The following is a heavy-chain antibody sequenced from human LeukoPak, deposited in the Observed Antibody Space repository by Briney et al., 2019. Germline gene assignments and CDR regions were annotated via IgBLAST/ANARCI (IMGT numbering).Heavy chain of an antibody. CDR2: IYHSGST. J-gene: IGHJ5*02. Sequence: SETLSLTCAVSGGSLSSSNWWSWVRQPPGKGLEWIGEIYHSGSTNYNPSLKSRVTISVDKSKNQFSLKLSSVTAADTAVYYCARIERTIFGVVIIASWGQGTLVTVSS. CDR1: GGSLSSSNW. D-gene: IGHD3-3*01. CDR3: ARIERTIFGVVIIAS. V-gene: IGHV4-4*02.